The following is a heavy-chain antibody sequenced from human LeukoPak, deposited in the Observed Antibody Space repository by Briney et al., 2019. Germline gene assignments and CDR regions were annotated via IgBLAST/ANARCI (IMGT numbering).Heavy chain of an antibody. D-gene: IGHD2-2*01. CDR1: GFTFSSYA. J-gene: IGHJ4*02. CDR2: ISYDGSNK. CDR3: ARDSNYFDY. Sequence: PGGSLRLSCAASGFTFSSYAMHWVRQAPGKGLEWVAVISYDGSNKYYADSVKGRFTISRDNSKNTLYLQMNSLRAEDTAVYYCARDSNYFDYWGQGTLATVSS. V-gene: IGHV3-30*04.